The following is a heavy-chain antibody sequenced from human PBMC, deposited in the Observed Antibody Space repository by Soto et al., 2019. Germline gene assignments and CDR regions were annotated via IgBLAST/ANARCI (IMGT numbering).Heavy chain of an antibody. J-gene: IGHJ4*02. D-gene: IGHD6-19*01. CDR3: AKDLGPSGRFFDY. CDR1: GFTFDNYA. Sequence: SLRLSCAASGFTFDNYAMHWVRQVPGKGLEWVSGISWNSGSVDYADSVKGRFTISRDNAKNSLYLQMNSLRPEDTALYYCAKDLGPSGRFFDYCGQGTLVTVSS. V-gene: IGHV3-9*01. CDR2: ISWNSGSV.